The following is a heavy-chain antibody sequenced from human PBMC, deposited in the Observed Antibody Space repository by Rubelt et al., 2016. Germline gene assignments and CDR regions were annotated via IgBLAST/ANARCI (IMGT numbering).Heavy chain of an antibody. V-gene: IGHV3-11*01. CDR1: GFSFSSYA. Sequence: VQLLESGGDLVQPGGSLRLSCAASGFSFSSYAINWIRQAPGKGLEWVSYISSSGSTIYYADSVKGRFTISRDNAKNSLYLQMNSLRAEDTAVYYCASDRPYSGWSGDYYYYGMDVWGQGTTVTVSS. J-gene: IGHJ6*02. CDR2: ISSSGSTI. D-gene: IGHD6-6*01. CDR3: ASDRPYSGWSGDYYYYGMDV.